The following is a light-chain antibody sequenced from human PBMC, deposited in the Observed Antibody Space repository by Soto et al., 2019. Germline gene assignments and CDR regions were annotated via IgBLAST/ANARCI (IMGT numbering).Light chain of an antibody. CDR3: QQYGSSPFT. J-gene: IGKJ3*01. V-gene: IGKV3-20*01. CDR1: QSVSSSY. Sequence: EIVLTQSPGTLSLSPGERATLSCRASQSVSSSYLAWYQQTPGQAPRLLIYGASSRATGIPDRFSGSGSGTDFTLTISSLEPDDFAVYYCQQYGSSPFTFGPGTKVDIK. CDR2: GAS.